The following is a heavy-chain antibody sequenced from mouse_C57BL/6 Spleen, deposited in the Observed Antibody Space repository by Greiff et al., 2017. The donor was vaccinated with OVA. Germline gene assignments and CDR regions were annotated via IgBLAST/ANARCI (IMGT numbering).Heavy chain of an antibody. Sequence: EVKLQESGPGLVKPSQSLSLTCSVTGYSITSGYYWNWIRQFPGNQLEWMGYISYDGSNNYNPSLKNRISITRDTSKNQFFLKLNSVTTEDTATYYCARAPIYYDYDLDYWGQGTTLTVSS. CDR2: ISYDGSN. D-gene: IGHD2-4*01. V-gene: IGHV3-6*01. CDR3: ARAPIYYDYDLDY. J-gene: IGHJ2*01. CDR1: GYSITSGYY.